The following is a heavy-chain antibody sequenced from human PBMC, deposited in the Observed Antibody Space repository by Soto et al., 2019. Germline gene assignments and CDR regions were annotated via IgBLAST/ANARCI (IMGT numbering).Heavy chain of an antibody. CDR1: GFTFSSYA. D-gene: IGHD4-17*01. CDR3: AKDYGDDAFDI. CDR2: ISGSGGST. V-gene: IGHV3-23*01. Sequence: GESLKISCAASGFTFSSYAMSWVRQAPGKGLEWVSAISGSGGSTYYADSVKGRFTISRDNSKNTLYLQMNSLRAEDTAVYYCAKDYGDDAFDIWGQGTMVTVSS. J-gene: IGHJ3*02.